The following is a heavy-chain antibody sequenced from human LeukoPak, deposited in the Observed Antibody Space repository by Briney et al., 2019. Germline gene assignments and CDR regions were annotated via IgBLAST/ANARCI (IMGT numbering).Heavy chain of an antibody. V-gene: IGHV3-30-3*01. J-gene: IGHJ4*02. CDR2: ISYDGSTK. CDR1: GFRFSTYG. Sequence: PGGSLRLPCAASGFRFSTYGVHWVRQAPGKGLEWVALISYDGSTKYYADSVTGRFTISRDNSKNTLYLQMNSLRIEDTAVYYCARGYYYDSSAYPAHFDHWGQGTLVTVSS. CDR3: ARGYYYDSSAYPAHFDH. D-gene: IGHD3-22*01.